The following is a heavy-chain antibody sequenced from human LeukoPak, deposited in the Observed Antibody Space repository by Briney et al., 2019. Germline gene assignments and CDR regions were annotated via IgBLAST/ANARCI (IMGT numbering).Heavy chain of an antibody. CDR1: NYTFTSHD. CDR2: ISPYTGNT. V-gene: IGHV1-18*01. J-gene: IGHJ4*02. CDR3: ARDMMFGGEDSSDY. D-gene: IGHD3/OR15-3a*01. Sequence: ASVKVSCKASNYTFTSHDISWVRQAPGQGLEWMGWISPYTGNTNYAQKLQGRVTMTTDTSTSTAYMELRSLRSDDTAVYYCARDMMFGGEDSSDYWGQGTLVTVSS.